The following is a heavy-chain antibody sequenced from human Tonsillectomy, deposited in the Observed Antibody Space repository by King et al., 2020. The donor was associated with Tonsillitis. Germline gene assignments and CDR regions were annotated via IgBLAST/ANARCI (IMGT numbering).Heavy chain of an antibody. CDR3: AKELGDEVGDGFDI. D-gene: IGHD1-26*01. CDR2: ISGSGGST. V-gene: IGHV3-23*04. Sequence: EVQLVESGGGLVQPGGSLRLSCAASGFPFNNYAMSWVRQPPGKGLVGVSAISGSGGSTYYAESGKGRFSISRDNSKNTQYLQMNSLRVEDTAVYYCAKELGDEVGDGFDIWGQGTMVTVSS. CDR1: GFPFNNYA. J-gene: IGHJ3*02.